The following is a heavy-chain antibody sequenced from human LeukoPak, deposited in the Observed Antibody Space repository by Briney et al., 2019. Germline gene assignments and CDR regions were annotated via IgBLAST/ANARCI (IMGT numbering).Heavy chain of an antibody. CDR2: ISYDGSNK. CDR3: AKDPYTITIFGVVINNDAFDI. D-gene: IGHD3-3*01. Sequence: GGSLRLSCAASGFTFSSYNMYWVRQAPGKGLEWVAIISYDGSNKNYADSVKGRFTISRDNSKNTLYLQMNSLSAEDTAVYYCAKDPYTITIFGVVINNDAFDIWGQGTMVTVSS. CDR1: GFTFSSYN. V-gene: IGHV3-30-3*01. J-gene: IGHJ3*02.